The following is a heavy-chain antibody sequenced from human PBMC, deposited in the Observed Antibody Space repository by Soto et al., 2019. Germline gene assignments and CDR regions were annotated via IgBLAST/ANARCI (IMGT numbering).Heavy chain of an antibody. J-gene: IGHJ4*02. Sequence: QITLKESGPTLVKPTQTLTLTCTFSGFSLSTNGVGVGWIRQPPGKALEWLALIYWDGDKRYSPSLKSRLTITKDTSKNQVVLTMTNMDPVDTATYYCAHRRGAYYFGYWGQGTLVTVSS. CDR1: GFSLSTNGVG. D-gene: IGHD1-26*01. V-gene: IGHV2-5*02. CDR2: IYWDGDK. CDR3: AHRRGAYYFGY.